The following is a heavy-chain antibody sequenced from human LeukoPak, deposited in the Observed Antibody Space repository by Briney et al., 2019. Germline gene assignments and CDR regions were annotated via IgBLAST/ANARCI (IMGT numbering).Heavy chain of an antibody. D-gene: IGHD4-23*01. CDR3: ARHLPTYDYGGTDYFDY. Sequence: SETLSLTCTVSGGSISSYYWSWIRQPPGKGLEWIGYIYYSGSTNYNPSLKSRVTISVDTSKNQFSLKLSSVTAADTAVYYCARHLPTYDYGGTDYFDYWGQGTLVTVSS. CDR1: GGSISSYY. V-gene: IGHV4-59*08. CDR2: IYYSGST. J-gene: IGHJ4*02.